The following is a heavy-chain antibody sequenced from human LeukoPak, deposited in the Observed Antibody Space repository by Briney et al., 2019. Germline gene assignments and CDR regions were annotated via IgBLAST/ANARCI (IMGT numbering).Heavy chain of an antibody. CDR2: INPNSGGT. J-gene: IGHJ4*02. CDR1: GYTFTGYY. CDR3: ARVTSIAAAGWGGINY. D-gene: IGHD6-13*01. V-gene: IGHV1-2*02. Sequence: ASVKVSCKASGYTFTGYYMHWVRQAPGQGLEWMGWINPNSGGTNYAQKFQGRVTMTRDTSISTAYMELSRLRSDDTAVYYCARVTSIAAAGWGGINYWGQGTLVTVSS.